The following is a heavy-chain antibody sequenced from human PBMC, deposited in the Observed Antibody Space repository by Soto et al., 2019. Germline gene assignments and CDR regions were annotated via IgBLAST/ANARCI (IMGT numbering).Heavy chain of an antibody. D-gene: IGHD2-21*02. CDR2: INHSGST. V-gene: IGHV4-34*01. CDR3: ASSVYCGGDCPDY. CDR1: GGSFSGYY. Sequence: QVQLQQWGAGLLKPSETLSLTCAVYGGSFSGYYWSWIRQPPGKGLEWIGEINHSGSTNYNPSLNSRVTISVDTSKNQFSLKLSSVTAADTAVYYCASSVYCGGDCPDYWGQGTLVTVSS. J-gene: IGHJ4*02.